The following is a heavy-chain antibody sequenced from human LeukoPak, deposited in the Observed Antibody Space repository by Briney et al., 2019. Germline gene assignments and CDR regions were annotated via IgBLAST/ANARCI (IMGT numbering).Heavy chain of an antibody. D-gene: IGHD3-16*02. CDR3: ARQLRLGELSPALFDY. Sequence: SETLSLTCAVSGGSISSGSYYWSWIRQPAGRGLEWIGRIYTSGSTSYNPSLKSRVTISVDTSKNQFSLKLSSVTAADTAVYYCARQLRLGELSPALFDYWGQGTLVTVSS. J-gene: IGHJ4*02. V-gene: IGHV4-61*02. CDR1: GGSISSGSYY. CDR2: IYTSGST.